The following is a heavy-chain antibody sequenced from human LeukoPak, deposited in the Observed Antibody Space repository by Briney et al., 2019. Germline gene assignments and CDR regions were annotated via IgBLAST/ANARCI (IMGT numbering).Heavy chain of an antibody. CDR2: IYTSGST. CDR3: ARDGYYYDSSGYYFWDWFDP. V-gene: IGHV4-4*07. D-gene: IGHD3-22*01. CDR1: GGSISSYY. J-gene: IGHJ5*02. Sequence: SETLSLTCTVSGGSISSYYWSWNRQPAGKGLEWIGRIYTSGSTNYNPSLKSRVTMSVDTSKNQFSLKLSSVTAADTAVYYCARDGYYYDSSGYYFWDWFDPWGQGTLVTVSS.